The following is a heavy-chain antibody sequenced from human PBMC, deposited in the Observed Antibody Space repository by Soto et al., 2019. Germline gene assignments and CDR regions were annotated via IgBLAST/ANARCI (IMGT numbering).Heavy chain of an antibody. CDR2: IYYSGST. D-gene: IGHD6-25*01. Sequence: QLQLQESGPGLVKPSETLYLTCTVSGGSISTDDVYWGWIRQPPGKGLEWIGTIYYSGSTSYNPSLKSRVTISVDTSKHQCSLTLSSVTAADTAVYYCARHRPQRPNYYSYYHMDVWGKGTTVTVSS. V-gene: IGHV4-39*01. J-gene: IGHJ6*03. CDR3: ARHRPQRPNYYSYYHMDV. CDR1: GGSISTDDVY.